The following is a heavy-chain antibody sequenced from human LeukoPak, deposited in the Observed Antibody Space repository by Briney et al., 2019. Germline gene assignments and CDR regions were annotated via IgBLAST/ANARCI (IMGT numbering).Heavy chain of an antibody. CDR3: ARDAAAGTPRSSYNWFDP. Sequence: GGSLRLSCAASGFTFSSYWMHWVRQAPGKGLVWVSRINSDGSSTSYADSVKGRFTISRDNAKNTLYLQMNSLRAEDTAVYYCARDAAAGTPRSSYNWFDPWGQGTLVTVSS. V-gene: IGHV3-74*01. J-gene: IGHJ5*02. CDR2: INSDGSST. CDR1: GFTFSSYW. D-gene: IGHD6-13*01.